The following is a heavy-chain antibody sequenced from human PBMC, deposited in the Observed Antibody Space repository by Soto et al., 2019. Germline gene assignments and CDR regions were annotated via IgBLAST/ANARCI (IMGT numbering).Heavy chain of an antibody. J-gene: IGHJ4*02. V-gene: IGHV1-58*01. CDR3: ATDYRDSIAAAGTGSFDY. D-gene: IGHD6-13*01. CDR1: GFAFTSAA. CDR2: IGVGSGNR. Sequence: SVKVACKASGFAFTSAAVQWVRQARGQRLEWIGWIGVGSGNRHYAQKFQERVTITRDMSTNTLYLQMNSLRAEDTAVYYCATDYRDSIAAAGTGSFDYWGQGTLVTVSS.